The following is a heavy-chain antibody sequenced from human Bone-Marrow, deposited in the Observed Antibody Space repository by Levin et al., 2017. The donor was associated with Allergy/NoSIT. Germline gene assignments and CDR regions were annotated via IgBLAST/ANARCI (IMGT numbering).Heavy chain of an antibody. CDR1: GDSISSNNW. CDR3: ARDRGNYEGQGYYFDY. V-gene: IGHV4-4*02. D-gene: IGHD3-16*01. J-gene: IGHJ4*01. CDR2: IDHSGST. Sequence: SCAVSGDSISSNNWWSWVRQPPGKGLEWIGEIDHSGSTNYNPSLKSRVTISVDKSQNQFSLKLSSVTAADTAVYYCARDRGNYEGQGYYFDYWGQGTLVTVSS.